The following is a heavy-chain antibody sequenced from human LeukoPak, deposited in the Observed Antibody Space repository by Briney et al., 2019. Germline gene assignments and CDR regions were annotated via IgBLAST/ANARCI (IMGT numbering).Heavy chain of an antibody. J-gene: IGHJ4*02. CDR2: ITGNGATP. CDR3: AKERRRVDTEMVRSYYFEN. CDR1: GFTFSSSA. D-gene: IGHD5-18*01. Sequence: GGSLRLSCAASGFTFSSSAMSWVRQTPGKGLEWVSSITGNGATPYYPDSVKGRFTISRDNSKNTPSLQMNSLRAEDTAVYYCAKERRRVDTEMVRSYYFENWGQGTLVTVSS. V-gene: IGHV3-23*01.